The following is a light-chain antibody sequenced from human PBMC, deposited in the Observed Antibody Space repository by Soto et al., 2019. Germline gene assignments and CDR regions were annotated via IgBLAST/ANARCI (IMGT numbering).Light chain of an antibody. V-gene: IGKV1-39*01. CDR3: QQTYRTPLT. Sequence: DIQMTQSPSSLSASVGDRVTITCRAGQYIGRYLNWYQQKPGKAPKLLIYAASSLHSGVPSRFSGSGSGTDFTLTISSLQPEDFATYSCQQTYRTPLTFGGGTKADIK. CDR1: QYIGRY. CDR2: AAS. J-gene: IGKJ4*01.